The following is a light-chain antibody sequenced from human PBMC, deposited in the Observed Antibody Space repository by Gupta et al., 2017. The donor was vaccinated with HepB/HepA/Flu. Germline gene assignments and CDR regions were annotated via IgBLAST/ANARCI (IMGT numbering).Light chain of an antibody. Sequence: DIQMTQSPSSLSASVGDRVTITCRASQSITHYLNWYQQKPGKAPQLLIYGASNLHRGVPSRLSGSGSGTDFTLTINSLQPADFATYYCQQSYRIPGWSFGQGTKLEIK. J-gene: IGKJ2*04. CDR1: QSITHY. V-gene: IGKV1-39*01. CDR3: QQSYRIPGWS. CDR2: GAS.